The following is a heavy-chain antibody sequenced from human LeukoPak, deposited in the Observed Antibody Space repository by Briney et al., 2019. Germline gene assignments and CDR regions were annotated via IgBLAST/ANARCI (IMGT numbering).Heavy chain of an antibody. V-gene: IGHV3-30*04. CDR1: GFTFSSYA. Sequence: RPGGSLRLSCAASGFTFSSYAMHWVRQAPGKGLEWVAVISYDGSNKYYADSVKGRFTISRVNSKNTLYLQMNSLRAEDTAVYYCAGLRDGYNAFWDYWGQGTLVTVSS. CDR2: ISYDGSNK. CDR3: AGLRDGYNAFWDY. J-gene: IGHJ4*02. D-gene: IGHD5-24*01.